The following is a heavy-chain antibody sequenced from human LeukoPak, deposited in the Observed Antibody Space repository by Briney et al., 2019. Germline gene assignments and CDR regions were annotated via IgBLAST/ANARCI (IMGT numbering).Heavy chain of an antibody. V-gene: IGHV4-4*02. CDR1: GGSISSNNW. D-gene: IGHD1-1*01. CDR3: ARVNINNWHSCDY. J-gene: IGHJ4*02. Sequence: SETLYLTCAVSGGSISSNNWWGWVRQPPGKGLEWIGEIYHSGSPNYNPSLKSRVTISVDKSRNHFSLNLSSVTAADTAVYYCARVNINNWHSCDYWGQGTLVTVSS. CDR2: IYHSGSP.